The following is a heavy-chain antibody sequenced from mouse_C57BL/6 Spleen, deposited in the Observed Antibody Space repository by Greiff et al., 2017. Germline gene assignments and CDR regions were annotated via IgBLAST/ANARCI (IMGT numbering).Heavy chain of an antibody. CDR3: ARDRVFAY. CDR2: ISYDGSN. Sequence: EVKLQESGPGLVKPSQSLSLTCSVTGYSITSGYYWNWIRQFPGNKLEWMGYISYDGSNNYNPSLKNRISITRDTSKNQFFLKLHSVTTEDTATYYCARDRVFAYWGQGTLVTVSA. V-gene: IGHV3-6*01. D-gene: IGHD3-1*01. CDR1: GYSITSGYY. J-gene: IGHJ3*01.